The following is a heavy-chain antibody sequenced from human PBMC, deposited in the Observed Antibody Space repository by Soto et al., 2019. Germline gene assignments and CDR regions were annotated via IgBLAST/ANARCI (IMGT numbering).Heavy chain of an antibody. CDR2: IYYSGST. Sequence: PSETLSLTCTVSGGSISSGDYYWSWIRQPPGKGLEWIGYIYYSGSTYYNPSLKSRVTISVDTSKNQFSLKLSSVTAADTAVYYCARAATYYDILTGYYIFDYWGQGTLVTVSS. CDR1: GGSISSGDYY. D-gene: IGHD3-9*01. V-gene: IGHV4-30-4*01. J-gene: IGHJ4*02. CDR3: ARAATYYDILTGYYIFDY.